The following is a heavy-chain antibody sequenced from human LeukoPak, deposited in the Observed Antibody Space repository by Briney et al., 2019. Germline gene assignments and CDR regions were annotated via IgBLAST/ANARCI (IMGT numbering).Heavy chain of an antibody. V-gene: IGHV4-34*01. J-gene: IGHJ5*02. CDR2: INHSGST. Sequence: SETLSLTCAVYGGSFSGYYWSWIRQPPGKGLEWIGEINHSGSTNYNPSLKSRVTISVDTSKNQFSLKLSSVTAADTAVYYCARLNRGYYYGSGTARYNWFDPWGQGTLVTVSS. CDR1: GGSFSGYY. CDR3: ARLNRGYYYGSGTARYNWFDP. D-gene: IGHD3-10*01.